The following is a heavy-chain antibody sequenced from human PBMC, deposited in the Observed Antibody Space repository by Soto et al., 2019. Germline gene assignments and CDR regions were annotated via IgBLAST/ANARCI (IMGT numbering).Heavy chain of an antibody. J-gene: IGHJ6*02. CDR3: ARGGRTTILRFGHHNGMDV. CDR1: GFTFSSYS. V-gene: IGHV3-48*02. Sequence: GGSLRLSCAASGFTFSSYSMNWVRQAPGKGLEWVSYISSISSTIYYADSVKGRFTISRDNAKNSLFLRMNSLRDEDTAVYYCARGGRTTILRFGHHNGMDVWGQGTTVTVSS. CDR2: ISSISSTI. D-gene: IGHD3-3*01.